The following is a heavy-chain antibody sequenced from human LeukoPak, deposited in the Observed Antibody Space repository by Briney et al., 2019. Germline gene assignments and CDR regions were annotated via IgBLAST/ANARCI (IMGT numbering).Heavy chain of an antibody. CDR1: GFIFSSFC. V-gene: IGHV3-30*02. J-gene: IGHJ6*03. CDR3: AKQMVERPHYYYMDV. CDR2: IQDDESNK. D-gene: IGHD2-15*01. Sequence: GGSLRLSCAASGFIFSSFCMHWVRQAPAKGLEWVAFIQDDESNKFYADSVKGRFTISRDNSKNTLFLQMNSLRPEDTALYYCAKQMVERPHYYYMDVWGKGTTVTVSS.